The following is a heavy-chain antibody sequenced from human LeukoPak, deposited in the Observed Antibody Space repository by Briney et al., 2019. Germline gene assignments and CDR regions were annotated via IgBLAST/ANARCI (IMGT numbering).Heavy chain of an antibody. V-gene: IGHV1-69*06. Sequence: SVKVSCKASGGIFSSYAIRGVRQAPGKGLEWMGGIIPIFGTANYAQKFQGRVTITADKSTSTAYMELSSLRSEDTAVYYCASSYSGSYYFDYWGQGTLVTVSS. D-gene: IGHD1-26*01. CDR1: GGIFSSYA. CDR2: IIPIFGTA. CDR3: ASSYSGSYYFDY. J-gene: IGHJ4*02.